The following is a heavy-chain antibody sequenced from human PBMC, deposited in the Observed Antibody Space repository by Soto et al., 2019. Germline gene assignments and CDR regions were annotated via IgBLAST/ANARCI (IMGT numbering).Heavy chain of an antibody. Sequence: HPGGSLRLSCAASGFTFSSYWMSWVRQAPGKGLEWVANIKQDGSEKYYVDSVKGRFTISRDNAKNSLYLQMNSLRAEDTAVYYCARDGSSWYIYYYYGMDVWGQGTTVTVSS. CDR3: ARDGSSWYIYYYYGMDV. J-gene: IGHJ6*02. V-gene: IGHV3-7*01. CDR1: GFTFSSYW. CDR2: IKQDGSEK. D-gene: IGHD6-13*01.